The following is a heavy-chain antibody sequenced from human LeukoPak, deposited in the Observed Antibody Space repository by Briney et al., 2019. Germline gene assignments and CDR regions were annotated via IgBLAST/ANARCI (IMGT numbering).Heavy chain of an antibody. CDR3: ARYDFWSGYYRGNWFDP. J-gene: IGHJ5*02. Sequence: PSETLSLTCAVYGGSFSGYYWSWIRQPPGKGLEWIGYVSSNEGTNYNPSLKSRVTILVDTSKNQFSLKLSSVTAADTAVYFCARYDFWSGYYRGNWFDPWGQGTLVTVSS. CDR1: GGSFSGYY. D-gene: IGHD3-3*01. V-gene: IGHV4-59*01. CDR2: VSSNEGT.